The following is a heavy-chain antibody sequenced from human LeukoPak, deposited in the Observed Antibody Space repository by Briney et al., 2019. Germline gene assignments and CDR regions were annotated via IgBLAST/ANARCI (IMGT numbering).Heavy chain of an antibody. CDR3: AREGHRGGDYYDSSGNDY. CDR1: GYTFTSYA. CDR2: INTNTGNP. J-gene: IGHJ4*02. Sequence: GASVKVPCKASGYTFTSYAMNWVRQAPGQGLEWMGWINTNTGNPTYAQGFTGRFVFSLDTSVSTAYLQIGSLKAEDTAVYYCAREGHRGGDYYDSSGNDYWGQGTLVTVSS. V-gene: IGHV7-4-1*01. D-gene: IGHD3-22*01.